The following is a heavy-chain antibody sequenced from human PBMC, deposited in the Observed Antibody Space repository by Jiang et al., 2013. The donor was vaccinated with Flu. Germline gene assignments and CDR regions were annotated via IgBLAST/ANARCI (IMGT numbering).Heavy chain of an antibody. Sequence: PGLVKPSETLSLTCTVSGGSISSYYWSWIRQPPGKGLEWIGYIYYSGSTNYNPSLKSRVTISVDTSKNQFSLKLSSVTAADTAVYYCARLGVTVTPYFDYWGQGTLVTVSS. CDR3: ARLGVTVTPYFDY. CDR1: GGSISSYY. D-gene: IGHD4-17*01. CDR2: IYYSGST. J-gene: IGHJ4*02. V-gene: IGHV4-59*08.